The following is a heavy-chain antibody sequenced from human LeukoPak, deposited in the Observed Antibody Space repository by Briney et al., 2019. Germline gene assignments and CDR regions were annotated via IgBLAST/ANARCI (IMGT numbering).Heavy chain of an antibody. J-gene: IGHJ4*02. V-gene: IGHV3-48*01. CDR2: ISSSSSTI. CDR1: GFTFSSYS. D-gene: IGHD1-26*01. Sequence: GGSLRLSCAASGFTFSSYSMTWVRQAPGKGLEWVSYISSSSSTIYYADSVKGRFTISRDNAKNSLYLQMNSLRAEDTAVYYCARAMGGATIDYWGQGTLVTVSS. CDR3: ARAMGGATIDY.